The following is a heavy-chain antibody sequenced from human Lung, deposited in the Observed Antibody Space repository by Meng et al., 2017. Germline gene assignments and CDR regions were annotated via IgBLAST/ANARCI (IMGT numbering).Heavy chain of an antibody. Sequence: QVHLQQSGQGLGKPPQTLSLTCAISGDSVSSNSAAWNWSRQSPSRGLEWRGRTYYRSKWYNGYAVSVRSRITINPDTSKNQFSLQLNSVTPEDTAVYYCARSQQWLDSWGQGTLVTVSS. CDR3: ARSQQWLDS. V-gene: IGHV6-1*01. D-gene: IGHD6-19*01. CDR2: TYYRSKWYN. CDR1: GDSVSSNSAA. J-gene: IGHJ4*02.